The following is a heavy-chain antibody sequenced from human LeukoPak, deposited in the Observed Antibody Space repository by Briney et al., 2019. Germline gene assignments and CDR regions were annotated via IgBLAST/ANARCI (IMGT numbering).Heavy chain of an antibody. V-gene: IGHV4-31*03. CDR1: GGPISSGGYY. D-gene: IGHD6-13*01. Sequence: SETLSLTCTVSGGPISSGGYYWSWIRQHPGKGLEWIGYIYYSGSTYYNPSLKSRVTISVDTSKNQFSLKLSSVTAADTAVYYCAREVSSSWANWFDPWGQGTLVTVSS. J-gene: IGHJ5*02. CDR2: IYYSGST. CDR3: AREVSSSWANWFDP.